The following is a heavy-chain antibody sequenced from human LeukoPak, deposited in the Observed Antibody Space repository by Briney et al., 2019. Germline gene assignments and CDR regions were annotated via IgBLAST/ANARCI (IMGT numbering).Heavy chain of an antibody. V-gene: IGHV4-59*08. J-gene: IGHJ4*02. CDR3: ARLRNKYDTSGYYPFDY. CDR1: GGSISNYY. CDR2: IYYSGGT. Sequence: PSETLSLTCTVSGGSISNYYWSWIRQPPGKGLEWIGYIYYSGGTNYNPSLKSRVTILVDTSKNQISLKLSSVTAADTAVYHCARLRNKYDTSGYYPFDYWGQGTLVTVSS. D-gene: IGHD3-22*01.